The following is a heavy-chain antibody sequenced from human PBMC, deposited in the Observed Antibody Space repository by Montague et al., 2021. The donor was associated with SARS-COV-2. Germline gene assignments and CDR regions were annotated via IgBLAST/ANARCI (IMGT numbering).Heavy chain of an antibody. CDR1: GFIFSDYY. CDR2: ISSSGTFI. J-gene: IGHJ4*02. V-gene: IGHV3-11*01. D-gene: IGHD1-1*01. CDR3: GRDAKATVY. Sequence: SWRFFCVASGFIFSDYYMTWVRQAPGKGLEWVSYISSSGTFIYYADSLKGRFTISRDNAKNSLYLQMNSLTAEDTAVYYCGRDAKATVYWGQGTLVTVSS.